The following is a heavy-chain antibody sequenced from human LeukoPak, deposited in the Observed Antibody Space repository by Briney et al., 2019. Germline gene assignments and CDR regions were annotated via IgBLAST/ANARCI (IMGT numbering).Heavy chain of an antibody. Sequence: GGSLRVSCAASGFTFSSYAMHWVRQAPGKGLEWVAVISYDGSNKYYADSVKGRFTISRDNSKNTLYLQMNSLRAEDTAVYYCAKAGPYYDFWSGYYFDYWGQGNRVTVSS. D-gene: IGHD3-3*01. J-gene: IGHJ4*02. CDR1: GFTFSSYA. CDR2: ISYDGSNK. CDR3: AKAGPYYDFWSGYYFDY. V-gene: IGHV3-30*18.